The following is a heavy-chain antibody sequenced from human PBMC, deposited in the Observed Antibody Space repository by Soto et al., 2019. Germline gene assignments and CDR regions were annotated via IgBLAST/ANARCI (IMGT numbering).Heavy chain of an antibody. Sequence: PPLVNPTQTLTLTCTFPGFSLSTSGEGVGWIRQPPGKALEWLALIYWDDDKRYSPSLKSRLTITKDTSKNQVVLTMTNMDPVDTATYYCARLIAARGGGYYYYYMDVWGKGTTVTVSS. J-gene: IGHJ6*03. D-gene: IGHD6-6*01. CDR2: IYWDDDK. CDR1: GFSLSTSGEG. CDR3: ARLIAARGGGYYYYYMDV. V-gene: IGHV2-5*02.